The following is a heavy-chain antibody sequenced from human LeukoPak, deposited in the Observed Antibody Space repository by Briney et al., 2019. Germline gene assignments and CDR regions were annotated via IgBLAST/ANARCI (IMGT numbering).Heavy chain of an antibody. CDR2: IIPIFGTA. Sequence: SVKVSCKASGGTFSSYAISWVRQAPGQGLEWMGGIIPIFGTANYAQKFQGRVTITADESTSTAYMELSSLISEDTAVYYCARSITIFGVAGPFDPWGQGTLVTVSS. V-gene: IGHV1-69*13. CDR3: ARSITIFGVAGPFDP. CDR1: GGTFSSYA. D-gene: IGHD3-3*01. J-gene: IGHJ5*02.